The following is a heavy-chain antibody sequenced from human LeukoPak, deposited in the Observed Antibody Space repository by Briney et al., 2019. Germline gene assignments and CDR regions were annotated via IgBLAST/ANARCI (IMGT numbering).Heavy chain of an antibody. D-gene: IGHD6-13*01. J-gene: IGHJ6*02. CDR1: GFTFSSYS. Sequence: LGGSLRLSCAASGFTFSSYSMNWVRQAPGKGLEWASAIGGSGGSTYYADSVKGRFTISRDNSKNTLYLQMNSLRAEDTAVYYCAKAAAGNPVNYYYGMDVWGQGTTVTVSS. V-gene: IGHV3-23*01. CDR3: AKAAAGNPVNYYYGMDV. CDR2: IGGSGGST.